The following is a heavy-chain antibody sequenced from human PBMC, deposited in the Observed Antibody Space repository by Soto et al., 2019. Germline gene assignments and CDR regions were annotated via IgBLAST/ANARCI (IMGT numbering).Heavy chain of an antibody. Sequence: SETLSLTCTVSGGSISSYYWSWIRQPPGKGLEWIGFIYYSGSTNYNPSLKSRVTISVDTSKNQFSLKLSSVTAADTAVYYCARQRGAARPRGTNWFDPWGQGTLVTVSS. CDR1: GGSISSYY. J-gene: IGHJ5*02. CDR3: ARQRGAARPRGTNWFDP. D-gene: IGHD6-6*01. CDR2: IYYSGST. V-gene: IGHV4-59*08.